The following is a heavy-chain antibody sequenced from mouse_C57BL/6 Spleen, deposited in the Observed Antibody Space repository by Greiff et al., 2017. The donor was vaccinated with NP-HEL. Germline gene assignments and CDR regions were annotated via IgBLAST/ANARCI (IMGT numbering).Heavy chain of an antibody. V-gene: IGHV1-54*01. Sequence: VQLQQSGAELVRPGTSVKVSCKASGYAFTNYLIEWVKQRPGQGLEWIGVINPGSGGTNYNEKFKGKARLTADKSSSTAYMQLSSLTSEDSAVYFCARSWDSWFAYWGQRTLVTVSA. CDR1: GYAFTNYL. CDR3: ARSWDSWFAY. D-gene: IGHD4-1*01. J-gene: IGHJ3*01. CDR2: INPGSGGT.